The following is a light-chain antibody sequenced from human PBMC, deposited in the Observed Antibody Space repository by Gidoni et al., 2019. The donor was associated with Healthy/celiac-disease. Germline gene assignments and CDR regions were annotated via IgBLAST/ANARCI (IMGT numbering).Light chain of an antibody. J-gene: IGKJ1*01. CDR2: AAS. CDR3: QQSYSTPRT. Sequence: DIQITQSPSSLSASVGDRVTITCRASQSISSYLNWYQQKQGKAPKLLSYAASSVQSGVPSRFSGSGSGTDFTLTISSLQPEDFATYYCQQSYSTPRTFGQXTKVEIK. CDR1: QSISSY. V-gene: IGKV1-39*01.